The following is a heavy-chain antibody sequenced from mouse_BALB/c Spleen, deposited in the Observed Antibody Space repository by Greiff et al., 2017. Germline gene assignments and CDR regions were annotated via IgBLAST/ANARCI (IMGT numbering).Heavy chain of an antibody. D-gene: IGHD4-1*01. V-gene: IGHV1-87*01. J-gene: IGHJ2*01. Sequence: QVQLQQSGAELARPGASVKLSCKASGYTFTSYWMQWVKQRPGQGLEWIGAIYPGDGDTRYTQKFKGKATLTADKSSSTAYMQLSSLASEDSAVYYCATGTPDYWGQGTTLTVSS. CDR2: IYPGDGDT. CDR3: ATGTPDY. CDR1: GYTFTSYW.